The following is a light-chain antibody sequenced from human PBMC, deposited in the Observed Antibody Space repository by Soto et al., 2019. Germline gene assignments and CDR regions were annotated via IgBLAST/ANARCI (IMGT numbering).Light chain of an antibody. CDR3: QQSYPPPLT. CDR1: QTVFYGINKKNY. Sequence: DIVMTQSPDSLAVSLGERATMHCKSSQTVFYGINKKNYLAWYQHKPGQPPKLLIYWASTRESGVPDRFSGSGSGTDFTLTINSLQAEDVAVYYCQQSYPPPLTFGGGTKVEIK. CDR2: WAS. V-gene: IGKV4-1*01. J-gene: IGKJ4*01.